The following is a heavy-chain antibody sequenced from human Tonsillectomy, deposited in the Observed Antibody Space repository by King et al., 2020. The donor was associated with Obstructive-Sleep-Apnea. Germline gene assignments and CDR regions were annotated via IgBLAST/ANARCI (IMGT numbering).Heavy chain of an antibody. CDR1: GDSINSGEDY. D-gene: IGHD3-22*01. J-gene: IGHJ4*02. Sequence: VQLQESGPGLVKPSQTLSLTCTVSGDSINSGEDYWGWIRQPPGKVLEWIGYIYYSGSTYYSLSLKSRVTISVDTSKNQFFLRLTSVTAADTAVYYCARVHYYDTSGYYYYFDYWGQGTLVTVSS. V-gene: IGHV4-30-4*01. CDR3: ARVHYYDTSGYYYYFDY. CDR2: IYYSGST.